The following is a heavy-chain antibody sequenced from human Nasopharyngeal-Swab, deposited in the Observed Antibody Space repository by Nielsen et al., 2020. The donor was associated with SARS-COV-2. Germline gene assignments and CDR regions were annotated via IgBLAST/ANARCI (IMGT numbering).Heavy chain of an antibody. J-gene: IGHJ6*02. CDR3: VKVLDSCSFRYYYGMDV. Sequence: SCASSGFTFSSYVMHWVRQAPGKGLEWVAVISYDGSNNYYADSVKGRFTISRDNSKNTLYLKMNSLRAEDTAVYYCVKVLDSCSFRYYYGMDVWGQGTTVTVSS. D-gene: IGHD2-2*01. CDR2: ISYDGSNN. CDR1: GFTFSSYV. V-gene: IGHV3-30*18.